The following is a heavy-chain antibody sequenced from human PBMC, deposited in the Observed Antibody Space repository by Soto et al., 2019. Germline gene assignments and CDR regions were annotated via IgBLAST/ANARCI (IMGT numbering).Heavy chain of an antibody. CDR2: IYYSGST. CDR3: ARRYGGNFDY. V-gene: IGHV4-59*01. CDR1: GGSISSYY. Sequence: SETLSLTCTVSGGSISSYYWSWIRQPPGKGLEWIGYIYYSGSTNCNPSLKSRVSISVDTSKNQFSLKLSSVTAADTAVYYCARRYGGNFDYWGQGTLVTVSS. J-gene: IGHJ4*02. D-gene: IGHD1-26*01.